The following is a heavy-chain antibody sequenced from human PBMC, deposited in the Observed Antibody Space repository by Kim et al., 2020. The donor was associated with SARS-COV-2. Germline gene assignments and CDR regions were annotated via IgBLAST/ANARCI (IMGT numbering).Heavy chain of an antibody. Sequence: GGSLRLSCAASGFTFSSYGMHWVRQAPGKGLEWVAVIWYDGSNKYYADSVKGRFTISRDNSKNTLYLQMNSLRAEDTAVYYCARGDIVVVPAAISYYYYGMDVWGQGTTVTVSS. J-gene: IGHJ6*02. V-gene: IGHV3-33*01. CDR1: GFTFSSYG. D-gene: IGHD2-2*02. CDR2: IWYDGSNK. CDR3: ARGDIVVVPAAISYYYYGMDV.